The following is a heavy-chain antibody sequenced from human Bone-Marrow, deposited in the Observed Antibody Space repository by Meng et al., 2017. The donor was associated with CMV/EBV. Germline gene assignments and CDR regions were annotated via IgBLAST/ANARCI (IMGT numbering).Heavy chain of an antibody. V-gene: IGHV3-9*01. Sequence: SLKISCAASGSTFDDYAMHWVRQAPGKGLEWVSGISWNSGSIGYADSVKGRFTISRDNAKNSLYLQMNSLRAEDTAVYYCARGTEADIVVVPAANWVYYYYYGMDVWGQGTTVTVSS. D-gene: IGHD2-2*01. J-gene: IGHJ6*02. CDR3: ARGTEADIVVVPAANWVYYYYYGMDV. CDR1: GSTFDDYA. CDR2: ISWNSGSI.